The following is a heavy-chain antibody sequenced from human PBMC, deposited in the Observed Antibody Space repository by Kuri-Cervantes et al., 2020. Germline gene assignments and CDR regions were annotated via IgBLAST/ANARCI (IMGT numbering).Heavy chain of an antibody. J-gene: IGHJ6*02. D-gene: IGHD1-26*01. Sequence: GGSLRLSCAAPGFTFDDYAMHWVRQAPGKGLEWVSGISWNSGSIGYADSVKGRFTISRDNAKSSLYLQMNSLRAEDTALYYCAKDRTSGSYYDVWGQGTTVTVSS. CDR2: ISWNSGSI. V-gene: IGHV3-9*01. CDR1: GFTFDDYA. CDR3: AKDRTSGSYYDV.